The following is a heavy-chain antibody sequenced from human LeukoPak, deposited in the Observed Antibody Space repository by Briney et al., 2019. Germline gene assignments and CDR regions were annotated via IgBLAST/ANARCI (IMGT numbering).Heavy chain of an antibody. V-gene: IGHV3-74*01. Sequence: GGSLRLSCAASGFTFSSYWMHWVRQAPGKGLVWVSRINSDGSSTSYADSVKGRFTISRDNAKNTLYLQMNSLRAKDTAVYYCASPALGYCSSTSCSRQTYYYYGMDVWGQGTTVTVSS. CDR2: INSDGSST. D-gene: IGHD2-2*01. J-gene: IGHJ6*02. CDR3: ASPALGYCSSTSCSRQTYYYYGMDV. CDR1: GFTFSSYW.